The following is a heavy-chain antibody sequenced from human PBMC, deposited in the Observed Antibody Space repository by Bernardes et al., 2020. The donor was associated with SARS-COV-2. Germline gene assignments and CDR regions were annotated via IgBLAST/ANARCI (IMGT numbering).Heavy chain of an antibody. Sequence: SMRLSFASSGFTFGSYGMSWVRQAQGKGLEWVAYITERSERSIYADSVKGQFTISRDNSRDTLYLQLSNLRAEDTAIYYCAREPSRRADLWGQGTLVTVSS. D-gene: IGHD2-2*01. J-gene: IGHJ5*02. V-gene: IGHV3-23*01. CDR1: GFTFGSYG. CDR2: ITERSERS. CDR3: AREPSRRADL.